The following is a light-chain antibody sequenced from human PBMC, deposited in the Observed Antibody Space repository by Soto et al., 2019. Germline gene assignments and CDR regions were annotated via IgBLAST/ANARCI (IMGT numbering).Light chain of an antibody. V-gene: IGLV2-8*01. CDR2: EVN. Sequence: QSALTQAPSASGSRGQSVTISCTGTSADVGGYDFVSWYQQYPGKAPRLMIYEVNKRPSGVPDRFSGSKSGYTASLTVSGLQTEDEAFYYCSSSAGIYHYLVFGGGTSSPS. CDR1: SADVGGYDF. CDR3: SSSAGIYHYLV. J-gene: IGLJ3*02.